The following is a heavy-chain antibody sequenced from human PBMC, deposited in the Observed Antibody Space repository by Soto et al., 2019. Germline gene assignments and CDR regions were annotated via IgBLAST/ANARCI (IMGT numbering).Heavy chain of an antibody. V-gene: IGHV3-30-3*01. Sequence: GGSLRVSCAASGFTFSSYAMHWVRQAPGKGLEWVAVISYDGSNKYYADSVKGRFTISRDNSKNTLYLQMNSLRAEDTAVYYCARDRAAMITFGGVLVPTNPLDYWGQGTLVTVSS. CDR3: ARDRAAMITFGGVLVPTNPLDY. CDR2: ISYDGSNK. J-gene: IGHJ4*02. D-gene: IGHD3-16*02. CDR1: GFTFSSYA.